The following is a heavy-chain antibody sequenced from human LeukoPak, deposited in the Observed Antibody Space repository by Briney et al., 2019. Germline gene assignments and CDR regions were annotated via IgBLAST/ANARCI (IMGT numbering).Heavy chain of an antibody. CDR1: AFTFSSYG. V-gene: IGHV3-23*01. J-gene: IGHJ4*02. CDR3: AKDRTVSTTGWGCFDY. D-gene: IGHD4-11*01. Sequence: GGSLRLSCAATAFTFSSYGMSWVRQAPGKGLERVTAISGSGGSTYYADSVKGRFTISRDNSKNTLYLQMNSLRAEDTAVYYCAKDRTVSTTGWGCFDYWGQGTLVTVSS. CDR2: ISGSGGST.